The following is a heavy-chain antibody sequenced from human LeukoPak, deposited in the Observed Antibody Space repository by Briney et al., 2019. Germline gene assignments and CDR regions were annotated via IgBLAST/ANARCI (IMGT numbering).Heavy chain of an antibody. CDR2: IRTKIEGETR. V-gene: IGHV3-15*01. D-gene: IGHD1-26*01. Sequence: GGSLRLSCAVSGFNFKYVWMNWVRQVPGKGLEWVGRIRTKIEGETRDYSAPVKGRFIISRDDSKTTLYLQMNGLKTEDSAVYYCTTERNWELLRPYGLDIWGQGTTVIVSS. J-gene: IGHJ6*02. CDR1: GFNFKYVW. CDR3: TTERNWELLRPYGLDI.